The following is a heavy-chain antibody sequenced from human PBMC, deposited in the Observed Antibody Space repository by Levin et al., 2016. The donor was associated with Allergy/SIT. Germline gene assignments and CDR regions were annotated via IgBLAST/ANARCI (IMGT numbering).Heavy chain of an antibody. CDR2: INPSGGST. V-gene: IGHV1-46*01. CDR3: ARWGYCSSTSCSYGMDV. CDR1: GYTFTSYY. D-gene: IGHD2-2*01. Sequence: ASVKVSCKASGYTFTSYYMHWVRQAPGQGLEWMGIINPSGGSTSYAQKFQGRVTITADESTSTAYMELSSLRSEDTAVYYCARWGYCSSTSCSYGMDVWGQGTTVTVSS. J-gene: IGHJ6*02.